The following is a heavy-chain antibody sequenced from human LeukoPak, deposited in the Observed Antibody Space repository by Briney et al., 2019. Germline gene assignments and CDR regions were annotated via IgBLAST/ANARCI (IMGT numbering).Heavy chain of an antibody. D-gene: IGHD6-19*01. CDR3: ARGTILVAGSKFDY. J-gene: IGHJ4*02. Sequence: GGSLRLSCAASGFTFDDYGMNWVRQAPGKGLEWVSGINWNGGSTSYADSVKGRFTISRDNAKNSLYLQMNSLRAEDTALYYCARGTILVAGSKFDYWGQGTLVTVSS. CDR2: INWNGGST. CDR1: GFTFDDYG. V-gene: IGHV3-20*04.